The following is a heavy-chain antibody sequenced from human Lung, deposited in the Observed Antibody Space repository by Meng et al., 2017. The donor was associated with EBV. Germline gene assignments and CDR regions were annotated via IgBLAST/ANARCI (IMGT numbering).Heavy chain of an antibody. D-gene: IGHD2-21*01. CDR2: ISGDNGNA. Sequence: VQCVECGAEVMEPGSCVSVSCEASGNTFSSNGIRWVRQDPVQGVEWIGWISGDNGNANYAQKLQGIVTMTSDTSTSIAYMELRSVGSDDTDVYYCAREAGGDPFDYWGQGTLVTVSS. J-gene: IGHJ4*02. CDR3: AREAGGDPFDY. CDR1: GNTFSSNG. V-gene: IGHV1-18*04.